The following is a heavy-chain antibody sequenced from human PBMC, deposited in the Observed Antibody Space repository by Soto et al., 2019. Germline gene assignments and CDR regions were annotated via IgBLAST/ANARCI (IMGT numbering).Heavy chain of an antibody. J-gene: IGHJ3*02. CDR2: AIPVYGST. V-gene: IGHV1-69*01. CDR1: GGTFSNYA. CDR3: ARRGVANSRDAFDI. D-gene: IGHD1-26*01. Sequence: QVQLVQSGAEVKKPGTSVMVSCEVSGGTFSNYAITWVRQAPGQGLEWLGGAIPVYGSTNYAQKFQGRVTITAGESATTTFMELSSLRSDDTAVYYCARRGVANSRDAFDIWGQGTLVTVS.